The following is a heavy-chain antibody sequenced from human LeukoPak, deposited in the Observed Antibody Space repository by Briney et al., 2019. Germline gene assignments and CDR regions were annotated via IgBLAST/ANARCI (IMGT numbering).Heavy chain of an antibody. CDR3: ATLTTVTFDFIDH. J-gene: IGHJ4*02. CDR1: GYTFTGYY. V-gene: IGHV1-2*02. CDR2: INPNSGGT. Sequence: ASVKVSCKASGYTFTGYYMHWVRQAPGQGLEWMGWINPNSGGTNYAQKFQGRVTMTRDTSISTAYMELSRLRSDDTAVYYCATLTTVTFDFIDHWGQGTLVTVSS. D-gene: IGHD4-17*01.